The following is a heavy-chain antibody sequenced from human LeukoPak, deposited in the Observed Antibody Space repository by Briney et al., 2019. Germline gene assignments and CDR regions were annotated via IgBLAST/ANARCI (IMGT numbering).Heavy chain of an antibody. CDR1: GGSISSSSSY. V-gene: IGHV4-39*01. CDR2: IYYTGST. Sequence: PSETLSLTCTVSGGSISSSSSYWGWIRQPPGKGLEWIGSIYYTGSTYYNPSLKSRVTISVDRSKNQFSLKLSSVTAADTAVYYCARQSRTVNYFDYWGQGTLVTVSS. J-gene: IGHJ4*02. CDR3: ARQSRTVNYFDY. D-gene: IGHD4-17*01.